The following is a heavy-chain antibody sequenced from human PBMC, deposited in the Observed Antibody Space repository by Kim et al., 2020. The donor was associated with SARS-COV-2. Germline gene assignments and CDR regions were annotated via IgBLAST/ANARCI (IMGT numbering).Heavy chain of an antibody. J-gene: IGHJ5*02. V-gene: IGHV4-39*01. Sequence: SETLSLTCTVSGGSISSSSYYWGWIRQPPGKGMEWIGSIYYSGSTYYNPSLKSRVTISVDTSKNQFSLKLSSVTAADTAVYYCASKYYDFWRESRFDPWGQGTLVTVSS. CDR2: IYYSGST. D-gene: IGHD3-3*01. CDR1: GGSISSSSYY. CDR3: ASKYYDFWRESRFDP.